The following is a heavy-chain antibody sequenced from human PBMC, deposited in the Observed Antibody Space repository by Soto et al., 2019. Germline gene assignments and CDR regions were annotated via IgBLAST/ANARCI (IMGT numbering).Heavy chain of an antibody. D-gene: IGHD1-1*01. CDR3: ATWHEREHAYDV. CDR1: GLTISGKKY. V-gene: IGHV3-53*01. Sequence: WGSLRLSCAAFGLTISGKKYGGWFRQSPGKGLEWVSALYDVDGSFYADSVKGRFTTSSDSSKTTVYLQMNDLRPDDTAVYYCATWHEREHAYDVWGQGTTVTVSS. J-gene: IGHJ3*01. CDR2: LYDVDGS.